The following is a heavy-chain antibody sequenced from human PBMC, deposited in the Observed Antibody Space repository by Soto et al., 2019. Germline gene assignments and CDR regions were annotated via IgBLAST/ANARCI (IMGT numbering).Heavy chain of an antibody. CDR3: AHRLAGYSSSPYGY. CDR2: IYWDDDK. Sequence: QITLKESGPPLVKPTQTLTLTCTFSGFSLSTSGVGVGWIRQPPGKALEWLALIYWDDDKRYSPSLKSRLTITKDTSKNQVVLTMTNMDPVDTATYYCAHRLAGYSSSPYGYWGQGTLVTVSS. V-gene: IGHV2-5*02. D-gene: IGHD6-6*01. J-gene: IGHJ4*02. CDR1: GFSLSTSGVG.